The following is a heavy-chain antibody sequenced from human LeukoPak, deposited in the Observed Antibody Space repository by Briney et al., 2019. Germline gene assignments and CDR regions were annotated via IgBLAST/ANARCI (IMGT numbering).Heavy chain of an antibody. CDR2: ISSSSYI. J-gene: IGHJ3*02. Sequence: GGSLRLSCAASGFTFSSYSMNWVRQAPGKGLEWVSSISSSSYIYYADSVKGRFTISRDNAKNSLYLQMNSLRAEDTAVYYCARAPYGDSNDAFDIWGQGTMVTVSS. CDR3: ARAPYGDSNDAFDI. D-gene: IGHD4-17*01. V-gene: IGHV3-21*01. CDR1: GFTFSSYS.